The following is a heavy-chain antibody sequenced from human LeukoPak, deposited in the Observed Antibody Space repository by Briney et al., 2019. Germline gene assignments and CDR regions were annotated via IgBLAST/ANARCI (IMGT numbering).Heavy chain of an antibody. CDR3: AKDPGYYGSGSFDY. CDR1: GFTFSSYA. CDR2: ISGSGGST. D-gene: IGHD3-10*01. J-gene: IGHJ4*02. Sequence: GGSLRLSCAPSGFTFSSYAMSWVRQAPGKGLEWVSAISGSGGSTYYADSAKGRFTISRDNSKNTLYLQMNSLRAEDTAVYYCAKDPGYYGSGSFDYWGQGTLVTVSS. V-gene: IGHV3-23*01.